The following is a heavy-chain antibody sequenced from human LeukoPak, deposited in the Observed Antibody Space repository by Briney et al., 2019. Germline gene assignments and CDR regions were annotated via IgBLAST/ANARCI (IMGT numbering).Heavy chain of an antibody. J-gene: IGHJ4*02. Sequence: GESLKISCKGSGYSFTTYWSGWVRQMPGKGLEWMGMIYPGDSDTRYSPSFEGQVTISADKSISTAYLQWRSLKASDTAMYYCARRYTSDSSAYTLDYWGQGTLVTVSS. V-gene: IGHV5-51*01. CDR1: GYSFTTYW. CDR2: IYPGDSDT. CDR3: ARRYTSDSSAYTLDY. D-gene: IGHD3-22*01.